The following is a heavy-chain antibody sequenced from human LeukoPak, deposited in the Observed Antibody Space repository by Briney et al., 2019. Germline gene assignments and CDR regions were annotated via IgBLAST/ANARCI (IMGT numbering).Heavy chain of an antibody. Sequence: SETLSLTCAVSGGSISSSNRWSWVRQPPGKGLEWIGEIYHSGSTNYNPSLKSRVTISVDKSKNQFSLKLSSVTAADTAVYYCARDDSSGYYIDYWGQGTLVTVSS. J-gene: IGHJ4*02. V-gene: IGHV4-4*02. D-gene: IGHD3-22*01. CDR3: ARDDSSGYYIDY. CDR2: IYHSGST. CDR1: GGSISSSNR.